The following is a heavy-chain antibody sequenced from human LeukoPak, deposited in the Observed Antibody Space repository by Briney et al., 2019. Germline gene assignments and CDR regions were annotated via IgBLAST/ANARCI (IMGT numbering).Heavy chain of an antibody. D-gene: IGHD3-16*01. J-gene: IGHJ4*02. CDR1: GFTFTSYW. Sequence: PGGSLRLSCAPSGFTFTSYWMPSVREAPGKGLGWVSRINSDGSSTSYADSVKGRFTISRDNAKNTLYLQMNSLRAEDTAVYYCAKDSIWRRCWWNYFDYWGQRTLVTVSS. V-gene: IGHV3-74*01. CDR2: INSDGSST. CDR3: AKDSIWRRCWWNYFDY.